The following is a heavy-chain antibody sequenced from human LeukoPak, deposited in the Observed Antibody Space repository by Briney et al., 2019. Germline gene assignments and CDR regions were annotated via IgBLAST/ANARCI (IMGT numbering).Heavy chain of an antibody. D-gene: IGHD3-22*01. CDR3: ARDRYYYDSSSYYSAFDT. J-gene: IGHJ3*02. Sequence: SGTLSLTCAVSGGSISSSYYWSWIRQPPGKGLEWIGYIYNSGSTNYNPSLKSRVTMSVDTSNNQFSLKLRSVTAADTAVYYCARDRYYYDSSSYYSAFDTWGQGTMVTVSS. V-gene: IGHV4-59*12. CDR1: GGSISSSYY. CDR2: IYNSGST.